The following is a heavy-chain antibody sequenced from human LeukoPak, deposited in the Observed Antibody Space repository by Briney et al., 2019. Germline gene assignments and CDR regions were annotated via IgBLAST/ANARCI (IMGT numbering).Heavy chain of an antibody. CDR2: INQDGGQI. CDR1: GFTFSHYW. V-gene: IGHV3-7*01. Sequence: GGSLRLSCVASGFTFSHYWMSWVRQAPGRGLEWVANINQDGGQIYYVDSVEGRFTISRDNPKNSVYLQVNSLRAEDTAVYYCARIGYSGSSFDYWGQGTLVTVSS. J-gene: IGHJ4*02. D-gene: IGHD6-6*01. CDR3: ARIGYSGSSFDY.